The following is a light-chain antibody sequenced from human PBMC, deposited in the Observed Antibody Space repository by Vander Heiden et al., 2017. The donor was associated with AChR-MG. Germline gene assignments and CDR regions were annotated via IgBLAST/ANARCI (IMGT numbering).Light chain of an antibody. V-gene: IGKV1-27*01. CDR2: VAS. J-gene: IGKJ4*01. CDR3: QKDNSAPLT. Sequence: DVQMTQSPSSLSASVGDRVTITCRASQGIGNYLAWYQQKPGKVPKLLIYVASTLQSGVPSRFSGSASGTDFTLTISSLQPEDVATYYCQKDNSAPLTFGGGTKVEIK. CDR1: QGIGNY.